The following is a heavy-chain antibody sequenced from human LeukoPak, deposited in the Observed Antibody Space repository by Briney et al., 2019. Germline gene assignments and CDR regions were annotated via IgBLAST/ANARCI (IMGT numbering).Heavy chain of an antibody. CDR2: INPNSGGT. Sequence: ASMKVSCQASGYTFTGFYMHWVRQAPGQGLEWIGWINPNSGGTNYAQKFQGRVTMTRDTSISTAYIELSRLRSDDTAVYYCARYWAGASYYPSSLDYWGQGTLVTVSS. V-gene: IGHV1-2*02. CDR3: ARYWAGASYYPSSLDY. CDR1: GYTFTGFY. D-gene: IGHD3-10*01. J-gene: IGHJ4*02.